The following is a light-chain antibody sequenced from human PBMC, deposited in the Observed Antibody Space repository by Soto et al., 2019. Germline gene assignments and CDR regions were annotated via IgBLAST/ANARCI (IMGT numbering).Light chain of an antibody. CDR1: QSVSSN. CDR3: RQYNNGRGPYT. CDR2: AAS. Sequence: EIVMTQSPVTLSVSPGETATLSCRASQSVSSNLAWYQQKPGQAPRLLIYAASTRATGIPARFRGSGSGTEFSPPISSRQSADFAVYYYRQYNNGRGPYTFGQGTKLEIK. J-gene: IGKJ2*01. V-gene: IGKV3-15*01.